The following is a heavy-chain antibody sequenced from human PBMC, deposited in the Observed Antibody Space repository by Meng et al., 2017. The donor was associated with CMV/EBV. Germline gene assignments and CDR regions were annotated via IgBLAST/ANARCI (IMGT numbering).Heavy chain of an antibody. D-gene: IGHD2-2*01. CDR1: GGSISSGDSY. J-gene: IGHJ4*02. CDR3: ARVGRTSCYDY. V-gene: IGHV4-30-4*08. CDR2: IYYSGST. Sequence: VNRTGSAPGLRKPSPIWPLTCPVFGGSISSGDSYGGWIRQPPGKGLEWIGYIYYSGSTYYNPSLKSRVTISVDTSKNQFSLKLSSVTAADTAVYYCARVGRTSCYDYWGQGTLVTVSS.